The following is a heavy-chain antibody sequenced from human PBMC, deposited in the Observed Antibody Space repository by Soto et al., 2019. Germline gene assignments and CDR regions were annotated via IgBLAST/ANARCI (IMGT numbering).Heavy chain of an antibody. CDR1: GGSINSYY. V-gene: IGHV4-59*08. J-gene: IGHJ4*02. CDR2: FYYSGST. D-gene: IGHD3-10*01. Sequence: QVQLQESGPGLVKPSETLSLTCTVSGGSINSYYWSWIRQPPGKGLEWIGYFYYSGSTKYNPSLTSRVTISVHTSNHPSSLKRRSVTAAVTAMYFFARRYGLGFDFWGQGTVVSVPS. CDR3: ARRYGLGFDF.